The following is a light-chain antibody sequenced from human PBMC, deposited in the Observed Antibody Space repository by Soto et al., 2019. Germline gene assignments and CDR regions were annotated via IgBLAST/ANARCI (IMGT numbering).Light chain of an antibody. CDR2: GAS. J-gene: IGKJ1*01. Sequence: EIVLTQSPGTLSLSPGETATLSCRASQSVSSPYLAWYQQKPGQAPRLLIYGASTRATGIPDRFSGTGSGTFFTLTITRLEPEDFAVYYCQHGRSLWTFGQGTKVEIK. CDR3: QHGRSLWT. V-gene: IGKV3-20*01. CDR1: QSVSSPY.